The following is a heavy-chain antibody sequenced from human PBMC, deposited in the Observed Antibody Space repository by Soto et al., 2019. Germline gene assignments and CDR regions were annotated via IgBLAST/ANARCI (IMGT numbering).Heavy chain of an antibody. CDR2: ISGSGGST. CDR1: GFTFSSYA. D-gene: IGHD2-2*01. J-gene: IGHJ4*02. V-gene: IGHV3-23*01. CDR3: AKSGGDIVVVPAAILFDY. Sequence: GGSLRLSCAASGFTFSSYAMSWVRQAPGKGLEWVSAISGSGGSTYYADSVKGRFTISRDNSKNTLYLQMNSLRAEDTAVYYCAKSGGDIVVVPAAILFDYWGQGTLVTVSS.